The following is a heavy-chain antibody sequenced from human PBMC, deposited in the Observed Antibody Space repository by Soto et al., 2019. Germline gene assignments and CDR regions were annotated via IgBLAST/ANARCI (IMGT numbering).Heavy chain of an antibody. J-gene: IGHJ6*02. D-gene: IGHD3-3*01. Sequence: QVQLVQSGAEVKKPGASVKVSCKASGYTFTSYGISWVRQAPGQGLEWMGWISAYNGNTNYAQKLQGRVTMTTDTSTSTAYMELRSRRSDDTAVYYCARDDFWSGYGTTKEYYGMDVWGQGTTVTVSS. CDR3: ARDDFWSGYGTTKEYYGMDV. V-gene: IGHV1-18*04. CDR2: ISAYNGNT. CDR1: GYTFTSYG.